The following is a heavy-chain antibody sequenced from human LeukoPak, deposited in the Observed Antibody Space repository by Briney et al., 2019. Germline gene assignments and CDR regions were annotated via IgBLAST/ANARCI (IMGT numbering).Heavy chain of an antibody. CDR3: ARVASGYSYGYFDY. CDR2: INSDGSST. Sequence: GGSLRLSCAASGFTFVNYWMHWVRQAPGKGLVWVSRINSDGSSTMYADSVKGRFTLSRDNAKNTLYLQMNSLRAEDTAVYYCARVASGYSYGYFDYWGQGTLVTVSS. CDR1: GFTFVNYW. J-gene: IGHJ4*02. D-gene: IGHD5-18*01. V-gene: IGHV3-74*03.